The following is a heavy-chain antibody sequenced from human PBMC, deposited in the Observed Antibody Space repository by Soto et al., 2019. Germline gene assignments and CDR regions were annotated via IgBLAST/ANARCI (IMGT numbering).Heavy chain of an antibody. D-gene: IGHD4-4*01. CDR3: ARSKYIDY. V-gene: IGHV3-48*02. Sequence: GGSLRLSCIVSGFTFSSYNMNWVRQAPGKGLEWVTYISGSGSTIYYADSVKGRFTISRDNVKNSLYLQMNSLRDEDTAVYYWARSKYIDYWGQGTLVTVSS. CDR1: GFTFSSYN. CDR2: ISGSGSTI. J-gene: IGHJ4*02.